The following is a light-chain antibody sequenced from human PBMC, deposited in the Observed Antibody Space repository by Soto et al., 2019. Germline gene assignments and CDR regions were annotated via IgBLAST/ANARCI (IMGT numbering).Light chain of an antibody. J-gene: IGLJ1*01. CDR3: SSYTTSSTLYV. CDR2: EVT. CDR1: SSDVGAYNY. V-gene: IGLV2-14*03. Sequence: QSVLTQPASVSGSPGQSITISCTGTSSDVGAYNYVSWYQQYPGKAPKYIIYEVTNRPSGVSYRFSGSKSGNTASLTISGLQAEDEADYYCSSYTTSSTLYVFGTGTKLTVL.